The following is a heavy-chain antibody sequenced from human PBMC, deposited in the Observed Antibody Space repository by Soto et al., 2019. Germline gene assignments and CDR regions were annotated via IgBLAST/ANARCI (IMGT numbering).Heavy chain of an antibody. CDR1: GDSISNVNHY. J-gene: IGHJ6*02. CDR3: ARDGGSIVFYGLGD. V-gene: IGHV4-30-4*02. D-gene: IGHD3-16*01. Sequence: PSDTLSLTRTVYGDSISNVNHYWSWIRQLPGKGLEWIGYIYYSGSTYYNPSLKSRVAISVDMSENHFSLRLISATAADTAVYYCARDGGSIVFYGLGDYGQVTTVTVSS. CDR2: IYYSGST.